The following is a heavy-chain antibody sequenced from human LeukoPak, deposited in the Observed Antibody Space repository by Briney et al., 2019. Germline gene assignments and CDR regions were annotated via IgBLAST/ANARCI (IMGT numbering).Heavy chain of an antibody. D-gene: IGHD2-2*02. CDR2: IYSGGST. J-gene: IGHJ4*02. Sequence: PGGSLRLSCAASGFTVSSNYMSWVRQAPGKGLEWVSVIYSGGSTYYADSVKGRFTISRDNSKNTLYLQMNSLRAEDTAVYYCAKDTWEYQLLYVFDYWGQGTLVTVSS. CDR1: GFTVSSNY. V-gene: IGHV3-66*01. CDR3: AKDTWEYQLLYVFDY.